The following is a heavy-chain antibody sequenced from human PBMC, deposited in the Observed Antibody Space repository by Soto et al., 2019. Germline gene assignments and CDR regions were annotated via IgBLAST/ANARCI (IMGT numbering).Heavy chain of an antibody. CDR2: ISGSGGGT. V-gene: IGHV3-23*01. D-gene: IGHD4-17*01. CDR3: AKVAGGGYGDYNGYVDY. J-gene: IGHJ4*02. Sequence: AGGSLRLSCAASGFTFSSYAMTWVRQAPGKGLEWASGISGSGGGTYYADSVKGRFTISRDNSKNTLFLQMNSLRAEDTAVYHCAKVAGGGYGDYNGYVDYWWQGTLVTSPQ. CDR1: GFTFSSYA.